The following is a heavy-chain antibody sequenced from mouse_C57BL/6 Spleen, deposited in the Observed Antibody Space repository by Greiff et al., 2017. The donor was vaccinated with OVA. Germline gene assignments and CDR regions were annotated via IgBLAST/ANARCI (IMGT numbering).Heavy chain of an antibody. D-gene: IGHD1-1*01. CDR2: ISSCSSTI. Sequence: EVKLVEPGGGLVKPGGSLKLSCAASGFTFSDYGMHWVRQAPEKGLEWVAYISSCSSTIYYADTVKGRFTISRDKAKNTPFLQMNSLRSEDAAMYYCARYYYGRGYFDVWGTGTTVTVSS. CDR3: ARYYYGRGYFDV. CDR1: GFTFSDYG. V-gene: IGHV5-17*01. J-gene: IGHJ1*03.